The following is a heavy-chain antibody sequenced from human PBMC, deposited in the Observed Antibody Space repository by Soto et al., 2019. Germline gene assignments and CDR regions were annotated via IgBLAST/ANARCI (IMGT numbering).Heavy chain of an antibody. Sequence: GSLRLSCEASGFTFSSYAMNWVRQTPGKGLEWVSGIVGSGGNTYYADFVKGRFTISRDNSKNTLYLQMDSLRAEDTAVYHCAKDRVSSSFYAYYGMDVWGQGTTVTVSS. D-gene: IGHD2-2*01. CDR2: IVGSGGNT. CDR1: GFTFSSYA. J-gene: IGHJ6*02. CDR3: AKDRVSSSFYAYYGMDV. V-gene: IGHV3-23*01.